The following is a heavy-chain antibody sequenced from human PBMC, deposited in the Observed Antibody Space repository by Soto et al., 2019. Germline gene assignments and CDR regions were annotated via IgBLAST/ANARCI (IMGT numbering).Heavy chain of an antibody. Sequence: SETLSLTCTVSGGSIGSYYWSWIRQPPGKRLEWIGYIYYSGSTNYNPSLKSRVTISVDTSKNQFSLKLSSVTAADTAVYYCAREAGYCSSTSCYNSIDYWGQGTLVTVSS. CDR2: IYYSGST. J-gene: IGHJ4*02. D-gene: IGHD2-2*01. CDR1: GGSIGSYY. V-gene: IGHV4-59*01. CDR3: AREAGYCSSTSCYNSIDY.